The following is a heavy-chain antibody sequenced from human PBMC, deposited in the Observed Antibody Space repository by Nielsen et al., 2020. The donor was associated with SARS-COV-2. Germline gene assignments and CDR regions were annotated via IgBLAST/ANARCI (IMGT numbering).Heavy chain of an antibody. Sequence: GESLKISCVASGFTFSDYYMSWIRQAPGKGLEWVSYISSSGSTIYYADSVKGRFTISRDNAKNSLYLQMNSLRAEDTAVYYCARDWDDFWSGSKPFDYWGQGTLVTVSS. CDR2: ISSSGSTI. V-gene: IGHV3-11*04. J-gene: IGHJ4*02. CDR1: GFTFSDYY. D-gene: IGHD3-3*01. CDR3: ARDWDDFWSGSKPFDY.